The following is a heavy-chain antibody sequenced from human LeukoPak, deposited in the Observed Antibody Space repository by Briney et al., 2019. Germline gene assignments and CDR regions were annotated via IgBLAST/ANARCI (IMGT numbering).Heavy chain of an antibody. CDR1: GYTFTRYY. V-gene: IGHV1-46*01. J-gene: IGHJ4*02. Sequence: ASVKVSCKASGYTFTRYYMHWVRQAPGQGLEWVGMINPSGTGTSYAQKFQGRVTMTRDTSTSTLYMELSSLRSEDTAVYYCATYDILTGFDYWGQGTLVTVSS. CDR2: INPSGTGT. D-gene: IGHD3-9*01. CDR3: ATYDILTGFDY.